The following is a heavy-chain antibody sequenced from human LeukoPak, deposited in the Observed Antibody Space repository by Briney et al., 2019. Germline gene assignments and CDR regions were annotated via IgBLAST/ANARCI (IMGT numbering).Heavy chain of an antibody. J-gene: IGHJ4*02. Sequence: GGSLRLSCATSGFTFDDYGMSWVRQAPGKGLEWVSVINRSGSRTDYADSVKGRFTISRDNAKNSLYLQMNSLRAEDTALYYCARHLKTRPKSNIVVVLAAPLDFWGQGTRVTVSS. CDR3: ARHLKTRPKSNIVVVLAAPLDF. CDR2: INRSGSRT. V-gene: IGHV3-20*04. D-gene: IGHD2-21*01. CDR1: GFTFDDYG.